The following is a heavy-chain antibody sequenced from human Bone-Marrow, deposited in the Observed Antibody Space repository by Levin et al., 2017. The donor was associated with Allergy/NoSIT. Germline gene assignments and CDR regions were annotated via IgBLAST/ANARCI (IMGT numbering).Heavy chain of an antibody. J-gene: IGHJ4*02. Sequence: GASVKVSCRASGYTFTGYLIHWVRQAPGQGPEWLGWINPNSGDTVYAQTFQGRVTMTRDTSTSTAYMDLSRLRSDDTAVYYCAVDYDILTAYWNFFDYWGQGTLVTVSS. CDR2: INPNSGDT. V-gene: IGHV1-2*02. CDR1: GYTFTGYL. D-gene: IGHD3-9*01. CDR3: AVDYDILTAYWNFFDY.